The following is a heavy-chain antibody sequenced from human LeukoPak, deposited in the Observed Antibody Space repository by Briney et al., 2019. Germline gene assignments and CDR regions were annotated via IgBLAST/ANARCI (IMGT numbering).Heavy chain of an antibody. D-gene: IGHD2-15*01. CDR1: GFTFSSYS. V-gene: IGHV3-48*04. Sequence: GGSLRLSCAASGFTFSSYSMNWVRQAPGKGLEWVSYISSSSSTIYYADSLKGRFTISRDNAKNSLYLQMSSLRAEDTAVYFCARDVSRISDYWGQGTLVTVSS. CDR3: ARDVSRISDY. J-gene: IGHJ4*02. CDR2: ISSSSSTI.